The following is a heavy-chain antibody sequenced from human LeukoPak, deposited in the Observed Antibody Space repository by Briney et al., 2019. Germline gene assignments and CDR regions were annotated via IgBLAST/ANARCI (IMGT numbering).Heavy chain of an antibody. CDR1: GGSISSYY. V-gene: IGHV4-59*12. J-gene: IGHJ4*02. CDR3: ARGRGGLRYFDWLHFFDY. CDR2: IYYSGST. Sequence: PSETLSLTCTVSGGSISSYYWSWIRQSPGKGLEWIGYIYYSGSTNYNPSLKSRVTISVDTSKNQFSLKLSSVTAADTAVYYCARGRGGLRYFDWLHFFDYWGQGTLVTVSS. D-gene: IGHD3-9*01.